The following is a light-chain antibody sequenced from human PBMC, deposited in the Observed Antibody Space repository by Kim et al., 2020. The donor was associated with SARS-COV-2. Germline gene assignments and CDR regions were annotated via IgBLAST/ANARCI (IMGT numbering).Light chain of an antibody. Sequence: ASIGDRVTITCRASLDISRWLAWYQQIPGKAPKLLIVAASSLQTGVPSRFSGSGSGTDFTLTISNLQPEDFATYYCQHSNSLPITFGQGTRLEIK. CDR2: AAS. V-gene: IGKV1-12*01. J-gene: IGKJ5*01. CDR3: QHSNSLPIT. CDR1: LDISRW.